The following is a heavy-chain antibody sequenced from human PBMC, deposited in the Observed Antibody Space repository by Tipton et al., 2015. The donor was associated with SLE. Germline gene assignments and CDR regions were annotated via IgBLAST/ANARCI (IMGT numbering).Heavy chain of an antibody. V-gene: IGHV3-7*01. Sequence: AVSGFTFSSYWMSWVRQAPGKGLEWVANIKQDGSEKYYVDSVKGRFTISRDNAKNSLYLQMNSLRAEDTAVYYCATDVWYYYYGMDVWGQGTTVTVSS. D-gene: IGHD2-21*01. CDR1: GFTFSSYW. CDR2: IKQDGSEK. CDR3: ATDVWYYYYGMDV. J-gene: IGHJ6*02.